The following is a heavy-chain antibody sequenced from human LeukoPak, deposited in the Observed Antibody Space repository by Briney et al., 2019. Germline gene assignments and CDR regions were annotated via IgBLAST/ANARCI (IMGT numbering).Heavy chain of an antibody. CDR2: IYSGGST. CDR1: GFTVSSNY. CDR3: ARDRHYYSGSGSYGFDY. J-gene: IGHJ4*02. D-gene: IGHD3-10*01. Sequence: GGSLRLSCAASGFTVSSNYMSWVRQAPGKGLEWVSVIYSGGSTYYADSVKGRFTISRDNSKNTLYLQMNSLRAEDTAVYYCARDRHYYSGSGSYGFDYWGQGTLVTVSS. V-gene: IGHV3-66*01.